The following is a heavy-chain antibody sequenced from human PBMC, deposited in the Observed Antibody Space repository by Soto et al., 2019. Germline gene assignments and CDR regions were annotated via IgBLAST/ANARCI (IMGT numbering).Heavy chain of an antibody. CDR1: GYTFTSYD. Sequence: QVQLVQSGAEVKKPGASVKVSCKASGYTFTSYDITWVRQAPGRGLEWMGWISGYNDNTNSAQKLQDRVSMTTDTSTNTAYMELRSLRSDDTAVYYCARGSGSLGWFDPWGQGTLVTVSA. D-gene: IGHD3-10*01. CDR2: ISGYNDNT. J-gene: IGHJ5*02. V-gene: IGHV1-18*01. CDR3: ARGSGSLGWFDP.